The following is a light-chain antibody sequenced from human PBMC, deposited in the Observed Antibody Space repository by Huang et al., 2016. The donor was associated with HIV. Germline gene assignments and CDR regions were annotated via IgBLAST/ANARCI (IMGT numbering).Light chain of an antibody. CDR3: MQGLQAPRLT. CDR1: QSLLPNSGYIY. J-gene: IGKJ4*01. CDR2: LGS. Sequence: DIVMTQSPLSLSVTPGVPASISCKSSQSLLPNSGYIYLDWYLQKPGQSPQLLIYLGSNRASGVPDRFRASGSGTDFTLTISRVETEDVGIYYCMQGLQAPRLTFGGGTKVEIK. V-gene: IGKV2-28*01.